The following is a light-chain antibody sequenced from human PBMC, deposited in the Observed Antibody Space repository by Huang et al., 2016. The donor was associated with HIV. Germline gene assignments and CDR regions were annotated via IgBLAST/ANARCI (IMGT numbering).Light chain of an antibody. Sequence: DIQMTQSPSSLSTFVRDRVTITCRASQNINTFLHWYQEKPGKAPRLLIYSASSLEDGVPSRFSGSASGTEFTLTISNLQPDDFATYYCQQSYRTPYTFGQGTTLDI. CDR2: SAS. V-gene: IGKV1-39*01. CDR1: QNINTF. J-gene: IGKJ2*01. CDR3: QQSYRTPYT.